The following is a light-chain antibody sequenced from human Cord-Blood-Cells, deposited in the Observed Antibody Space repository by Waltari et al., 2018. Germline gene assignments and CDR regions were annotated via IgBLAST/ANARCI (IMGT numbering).Light chain of an antibody. CDR2: GKN. CDR1: SLRSYY. J-gene: IGLJ1*01. Sequence: SSELTQDPAVSVALGQTVRITCQGDSLRSYYASWYQQKPGQAPVLVIYGKNNRPSGIPDRFSGSSSGNTASLTITGAQAEDEADYYRSARDSSGNHLYVFGTGTKVTVL. V-gene: IGLV3-19*01. CDR3: SARDSSGNHLYV.